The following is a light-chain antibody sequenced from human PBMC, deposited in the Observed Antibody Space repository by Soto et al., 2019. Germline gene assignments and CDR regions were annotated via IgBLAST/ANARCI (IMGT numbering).Light chain of an antibody. CDR2: KAS. CDR3: QQTSSFPLT. Sequence: IQMTQSPFSVSASVGDRVTITCRASRSISSWLAWYQQKPGKSPTLLIYKASNLQTGVPSRFSGSGSGTDFTLTISSLQPEDFATYYCQQTSSFPLTFGGGTKVEIK. J-gene: IGKJ4*01. CDR1: RSISSW. V-gene: IGKV1-12*01.